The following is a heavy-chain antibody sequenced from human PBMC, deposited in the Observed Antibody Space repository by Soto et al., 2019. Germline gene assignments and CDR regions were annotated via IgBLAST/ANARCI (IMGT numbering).Heavy chain of an antibody. CDR2: ITNSGGST. Sequence: GGSLRLSCVASGFAFNSYAMTWVRQAPGKGLEWVSTITNSGGSTYYADSVKGRFTISRDNSKNTLYMQMTTLTAEDTAIYYCTKEHDYGYYGWFDPWGQGALVTVSS. D-gene: IGHD4-17*01. J-gene: IGHJ5*02. V-gene: IGHV3-23*01. CDR1: GFAFNSYA. CDR3: TKEHDYGYYGWFDP.